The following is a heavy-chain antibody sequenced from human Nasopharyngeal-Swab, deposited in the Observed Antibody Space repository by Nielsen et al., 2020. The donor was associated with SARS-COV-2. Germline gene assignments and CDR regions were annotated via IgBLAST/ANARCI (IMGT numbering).Heavy chain of an antibody. Sequence: VSVKVSCKASGYTFTSYAMNWVRQAPGQGLEWMGWINTNTGNPTYAQGFTGRFVFSLDTSVSTAYLQISSLKAEDTAVYYCARGGGWYVGAPYYFDYWGQGTLVTVSS. V-gene: IGHV7-4-1*02. CDR2: INTNTGNP. CDR1: GYTFTSYA. J-gene: IGHJ4*02. D-gene: IGHD6-19*01. CDR3: ARGGGWYVGAPYYFDY.